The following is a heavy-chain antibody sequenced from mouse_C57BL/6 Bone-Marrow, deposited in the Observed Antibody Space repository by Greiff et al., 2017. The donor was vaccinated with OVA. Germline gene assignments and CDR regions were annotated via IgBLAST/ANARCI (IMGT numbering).Heavy chain of an antibody. V-gene: IGHV1-5*01. CDR2: IYPGNSDT. CDR1: GYTFTSYW. J-gene: IGHJ3*01. CDR3: TIIYYGYSWFAY. Sequence: VQLQQSGTVLARPGASVKMSCKTSGYTFTSYWMHWVKQRPGQGLEWIGAIYPGNSDTSYNQKFKGKAKLTAVTSASTAYMELSSLTNEDSAVYYCTIIYYGYSWFAYWGQGTLVTVSA. D-gene: IGHD2-2*01.